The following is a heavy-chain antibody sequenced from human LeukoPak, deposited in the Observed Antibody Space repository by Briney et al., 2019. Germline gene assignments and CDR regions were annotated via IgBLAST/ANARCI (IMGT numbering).Heavy chain of an antibody. CDR1: GGSISSSYYY. CDR2: IYYSGST. V-gene: IGHV4-31*03. CDR3: ARVSSGSYSSFDY. J-gene: IGHJ4*02. Sequence: SETLSLTCTVSGGSISSSYYYWSWIRQHPGKGLEWIGSIYYSGSTYPNPSLKSRVTISVDTSKNQFSLNLSSVTAADTAVYYCARVSSGSYSSFDYWGQGTLVTVSS. D-gene: IGHD1-26*01.